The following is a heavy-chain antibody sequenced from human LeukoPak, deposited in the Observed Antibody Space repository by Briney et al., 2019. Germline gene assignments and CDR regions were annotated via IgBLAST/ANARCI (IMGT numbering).Heavy chain of an antibody. D-gene: IGHD4-23*01. Sequence: SETLSLTCTVSGGSINSYYWSWIRQPAGKGLEWIGRIYSSGSTNYNPSLKSRVSMSVDTSKNQFSLKLTSVTAADTALYYCARGGKATVVTMWGQGILSPSPQ. CDR2: IYSSGST. CDR1: GGSINSYY. V-gene: IGHV4-4*07. J-gene: IGHJ4*02. CDR3: ARGGKATVVTM.